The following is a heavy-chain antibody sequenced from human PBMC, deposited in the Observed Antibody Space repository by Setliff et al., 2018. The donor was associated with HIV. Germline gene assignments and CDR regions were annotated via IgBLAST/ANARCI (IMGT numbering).Heavy chain of an antibody. V-gene: IGHV4-31*03. CDR3: ARGAGLGQEGEYFHR. J-gene: IGHJ1*01. CDR2: IYCNGGT. Sequence: LSLTCTVSGASISSGGFYWNWIRQRPGKGLEWIGYIYCNGGTNYSPSLKSRLTISADTSTNHYSLKLTSARDTDTAAYYCARGAGLGQEGEYFHRWGQGTLVTVSS. CDR1: GASISSGGFY. D-gene: IGHD6-19*01.